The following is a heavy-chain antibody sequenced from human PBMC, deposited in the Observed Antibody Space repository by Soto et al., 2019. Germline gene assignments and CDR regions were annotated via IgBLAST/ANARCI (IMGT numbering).Heavy chain of an antibody. D-gene: IGHD6-6*01. Sequence: GSLRLSCAASGFTFSSYEMNWVRQAPGKGLEWVSYISSSGSTIYYADSVKGRFTISRDNAKNSLYLQMNSLRAEDTAVYYCARDSSLRSMEVWGQGNTVSVSS. CDR1: GFTFSSYE. J-gene: IGHJ6*02. V-gene: IGHV3-48*03. CDR3: ARDSSLRSMEV. CDR2: ISSSGSTI.